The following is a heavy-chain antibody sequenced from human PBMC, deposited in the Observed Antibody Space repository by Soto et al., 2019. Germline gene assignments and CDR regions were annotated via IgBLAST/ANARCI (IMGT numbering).Heavy chain of an antibody. J-gene: IGHJ4*02. D-gene: IGHD3-22*01. V-gene: IGHV4-59*01. CDR3: ARGKSGYYPYFDN. Sequence: PSETLSLTCSVSGDFISSYYWSWIRQPPGKGLEWIGYVYYSGSTNYNPSLKSRVTISVDTSKKQFSLKLRSVTAADTAVYFCARGKSGYYPYFDNWGQGTLVTSPQ. CDR2: VYYSGST. CDR1: GDFISSYY.